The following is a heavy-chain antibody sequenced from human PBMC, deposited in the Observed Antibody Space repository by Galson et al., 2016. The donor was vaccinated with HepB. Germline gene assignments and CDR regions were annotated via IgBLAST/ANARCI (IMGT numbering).Heavy chain of an antibody. J-gene: IGHJ2*01. Sequence: SGAEVKKPGESLKISCQGSGYSFSHYWIGWVRQMSGKGLEWMGIIYPGYSDVRYSPSFQGQVTISVDKSNSTAFLQWSSLKASDTAIYYCARSNSNGWYGDWYFDVWGRGTLVTVSS. CDR1: GYSFSHYW. CDR3: ARSNSNGWYGDWYFDV. D-gene: IGHD6-19*01. V-gene: IGHV5-51*01. CDR2: IYPGYSDV.